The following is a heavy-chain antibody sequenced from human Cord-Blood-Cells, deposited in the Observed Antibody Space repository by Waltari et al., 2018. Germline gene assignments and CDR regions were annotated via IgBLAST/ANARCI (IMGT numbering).Heavy chain of an antibody. J-gene: IGHJ5*02. Sequence: QVQLQQWGAGLLKPSETLSLTCAVYGGSFSGYYWSWIRQPPGKGLEWIGEINHSGSTNYHPSLKSRVTISVDTSKSQFSLKLSSVTAADTAVYYCAGPHYGDYGWFDPWGQGTLVTVSS. CDR1: GGSFSGYY. CDR2: INHSGST. D-gene: IGHD4-17*01. V-gene: IGHV4-34*01. CDR3: AGPHYGDYGWFDP.